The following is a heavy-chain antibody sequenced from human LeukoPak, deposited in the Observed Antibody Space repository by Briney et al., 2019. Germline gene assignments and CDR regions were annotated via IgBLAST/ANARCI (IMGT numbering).Heavy chain of an antibody. CDR1: GYTFTSYG. D-gene: IGHD3-9*01. J-gene: IGHJ4*02. CDR3: ARDRRDILTGYYNDLDY. CDR2: IIPIFGTA. Sequence: SVKVSCNASGYTFTSYGISWVRQAPGQGLEWMGGIIPIFGTANYAQKFQGRVTITADESTSTAYMELSSLRPEDTAVYYCARDRRDILTGYYNDLDYWGQGTLVTVSS. V-gene: IGHV1-69*13.